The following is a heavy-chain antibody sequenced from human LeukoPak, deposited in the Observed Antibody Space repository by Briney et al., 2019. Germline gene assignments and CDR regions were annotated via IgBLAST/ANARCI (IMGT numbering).Heavy chain of an antibody. D-gene: IGHD6-19*01. J-gene: IGHJ4*02. CDR3: ARHSSGWYGGGFDY. V-gene: IGHV4-39*01. CDR2: INHSGST. CDR1: GGSISSSSYY. Sequence: PSETLSLTCTVSGGSISSSSYYWGWIRQPPGKGLEWIGEINHSGSTNYNPSLKSRVTISVDTSKNQFSLKLSSVTAVDTAVYYCARHSSGWYGGGFDYWGQGTLVTVSS.